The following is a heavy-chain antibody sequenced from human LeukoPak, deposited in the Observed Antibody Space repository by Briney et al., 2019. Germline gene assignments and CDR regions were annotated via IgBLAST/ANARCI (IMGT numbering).Heavy chain of an antibody. Sequence: GGSLRLSCAASGFAFNTYAMHWVRPAPGQGLEWVTLKWHDGSHKFYSNSVRGQFTISRDNYKNTVSLQMNNLRPEDTAVYYCAREIFSSGCYPDFWGQGTLVTVSS. V-gene: IGHV3-33*01. J-gene: IGHJ4*02. CDR2: KWHDGSHK. D-gene: IGHD3-16*02. CDR3: AREIFSSGCYPDF. CDR1: GFAFNTYA.